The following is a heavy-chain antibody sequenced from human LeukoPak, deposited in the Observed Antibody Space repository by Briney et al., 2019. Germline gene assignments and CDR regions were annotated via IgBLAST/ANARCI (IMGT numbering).Heavy chain of an antibody. J-gene: IGHJ6*02. CDR2: INPGGGST. D-gene: IGHD5-12*01. CDR1: GYTFTGYY. V-gene: IGHV1-46*01. CDR3: ARDAGYSSYDRTYGMDV. Sequence: GASVKVSCKASGYTFTGYYMHWVRQAPGQGLEWMGIINPGGGSTSYAQKFQGRVTMTRDTSTSTVYMELSSLRSEDTAVFYCARDAGYSSYDRTYGMDVWGQGTTVTVSS.